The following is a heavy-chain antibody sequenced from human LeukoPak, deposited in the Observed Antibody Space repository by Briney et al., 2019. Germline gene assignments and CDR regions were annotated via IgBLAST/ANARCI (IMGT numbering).Heavy chain of an antibody. Sequence: PGGSLRLSCAASGFTFSSYSMNWVRQAPGKGLEWVAVIWYDGSNKYYADSVKGRFTISRDNSKNTLYLQMNSLRAEDAAVYYCARQTYCGGDCYPIDYWGQGTLVTVSS. J-gene: IGHJ4*02. CDR3: ARQTYCGGDCYPIDY. CDR2: IWYDGSNK. V-gene: IGHV3-33*08. D-gene: IGHD2-21*02. CDR1: GFTFSSYS.